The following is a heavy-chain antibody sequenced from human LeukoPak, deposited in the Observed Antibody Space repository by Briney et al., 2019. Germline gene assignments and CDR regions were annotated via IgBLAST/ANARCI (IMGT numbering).Heavy chain of an antibody. D-gene: IGHD3-22*01. V-gene: IGHV4-61*02. CDR3: ARVPYYDSSNWFDP. Sequence: SETLSLTCTVSGGSISSGSYYWSWIRQPAGKGLEWIGRIYYSGSTYYNPSLKSRVTISVDTSKNQFSLKLSSVTAADTAVYYCARVPYYDSSNWFDPWGQGTLVTVSS. J-gene: IGHJ5*02. CDR2: IYYSGST. CDR1: GGSISSGSYY.